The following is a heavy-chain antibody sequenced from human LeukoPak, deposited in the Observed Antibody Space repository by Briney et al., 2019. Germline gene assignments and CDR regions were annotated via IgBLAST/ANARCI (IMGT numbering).Heavy chain of an antibody. J-gene: IGHJ4*02. CDR2: ISYDGSNK. D-gene: IGHD6-6*01. CDR1: GFTFSSYA. Sequence: GGSLRLSCAASGFTFSSYAMHWVRQAPGKGLEWVAVISYDGSNKYYADSVKGRFTISRDNSKNTLYLQMNSLRAEDTAVYYCAREVRGQLVRDYFDYWGQGTLVTVSS. V-gene: IGHV3-30-3*01. CDR3: AREVRGQLVRDYFDY.